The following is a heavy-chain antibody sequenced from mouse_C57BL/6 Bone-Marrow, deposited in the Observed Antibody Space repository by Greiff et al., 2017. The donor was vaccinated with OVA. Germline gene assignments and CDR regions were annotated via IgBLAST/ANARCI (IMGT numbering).Heavy chain of an antibody. D-gene: IGHD1-1*01. CDR3: ARGRDYGSSNV. V-gene: IGHV3-6*01. CDR1: GYSITSGYY. J-gene: IGHJ1*03. Sequence: VQLQQSGPGLVKPSQSLSLTCSVTGYSITSGYYWNWIRQFPGNKLEWMGYISYDGSNNYNPSLKNRISITRDTSKNQFFLKLNSVTTEDTATYYCARGRDYGSSNVWGTGTTVTVSS. CDR2: ISYDGSN.